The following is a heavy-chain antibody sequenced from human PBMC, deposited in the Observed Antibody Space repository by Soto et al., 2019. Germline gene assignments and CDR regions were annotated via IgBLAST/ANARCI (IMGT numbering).Heavy chain of an antibody. CDR1: GYTFTSYD. CDR2: MNPNSGNT. Sequence: ASVKVSCKASGYTFTSYDINWVRQATGQGLEWMGWMNPNSGNTGYAQKFQGRVTMTRNTSISTAYMELSSLRSEDTAVYYCARGRVSDCSSTSCTNYYYYYYMDVWGKGTTVTV. V-gene: IGHV1-8*01. D-gene: IGHD2-2*01. J-gene: IGHJ6*03. CDR3: ARGRVSDCSSTSCTNYYYYYYMDV.